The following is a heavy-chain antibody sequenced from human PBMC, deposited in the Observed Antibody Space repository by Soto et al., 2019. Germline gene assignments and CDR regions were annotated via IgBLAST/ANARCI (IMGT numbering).Heavy chain of an antibody. V-gene: IGHV3-30*18. J-gene: IGHJ5*02. Sequence: QVQLVESGGDVVQPGRSLRLSCAASGFSFKSYGMHWVRQAPGKGLEWVALISYDGNNKFYTDSVKGRFTVSRDNSKNKLDLKMNRLRPEDRALYSCANDFLSGGGYPNGFDPWGQGTLVTVSS. D-gene: IGHD1-26*01. CDR2: ISYDGNNK. CDR3: ANDFLSGGGYPNGFDP. CDR1: GFSFKSYG.